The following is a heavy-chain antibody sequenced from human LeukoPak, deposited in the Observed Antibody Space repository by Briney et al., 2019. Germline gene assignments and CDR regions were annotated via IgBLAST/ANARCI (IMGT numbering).Heavy chain of an antibody. CDR2: ISSSSSTI. V-gene: IGHV3-48*01. CDR3: ARGEYSSSWFPLDY. D-gene: IGHD6-13*01. Sequence: GGSLRLSCAASGFTFSSYSMNWVRQAPGKGLEWVSYISSSSSTIYYADSVKGRFTISRDNSKNTLYLQMNSLRAEDTAVYYCARGEYSSSWFPLDYWGQGTLVTVSS. J-gene: IGHJ4*02. CDR1: GFTFSSYS.